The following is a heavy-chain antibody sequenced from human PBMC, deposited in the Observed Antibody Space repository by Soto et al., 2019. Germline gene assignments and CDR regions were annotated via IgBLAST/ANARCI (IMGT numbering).Heavy chain of an antibody. CDR2: INPNSGGT. J-gene: IGHJ2*01. CDR3: ARDKNPLYYYDSSGPRPWYFDL. Sequence: ASVKVSCKASGYTFTSYDINWVRQAPGQGLEWMGWINPNSGGTNYAQKFQGWVTMTRDTSISTAYMELSRLRSDDTAVYYCARDKNPLYYYDSSGPRPWYFDLWGRGTLVTVSS. V-gene: IGHV1-2*04. CDR1: GYTFTSYD. D-gene: IGHD3-22*01.